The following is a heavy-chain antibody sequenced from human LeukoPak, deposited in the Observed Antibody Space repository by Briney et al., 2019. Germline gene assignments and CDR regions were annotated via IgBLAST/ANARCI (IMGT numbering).Heavy chain of an antibody. V-gene: IGHV5-51*01. CDR2: IYPGDSDT. CDR3: ARQGKEYSSSWYKYFQH. J-gene: IGHJ1*01. D-gene: IGHD6-13*01. CDR1: GYSFSSSW. Sequence: GESLKISCKGSGYSFSSSWIGWVRQMPGKGLECMGIIYPGDSDTRYSPSFQGQVTISVDKSISTAYLQWSSLRASDTAMYYCARQGKEYSSSWYKYFQHWGQGTLVTVSS.